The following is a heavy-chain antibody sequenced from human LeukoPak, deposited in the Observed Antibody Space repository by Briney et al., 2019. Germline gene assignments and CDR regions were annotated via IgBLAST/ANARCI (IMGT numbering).Heavy chain of an antibody. Sequence: PSETLSLTCAVSGGSISSSKWWSWVRQPPGKGLEWIGEIYHSGTTNYKPSLKRLVTISVDKSKNQVSLKLGSVPAADTAVYYCARDSALAQAVMFDYWGQGTLVTVSS. V-gene: IGHV4-4*02. CDR2: IYHSGTT. J-gene: IGHJ4*02. CDR1: GGSISSSKW. CDR3: ARDSALAQAVMFDY. D-gene: IGHD6-19*01.